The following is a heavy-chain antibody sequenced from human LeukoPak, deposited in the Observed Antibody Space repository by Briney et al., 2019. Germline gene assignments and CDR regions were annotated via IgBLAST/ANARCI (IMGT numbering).Heavy chain of an antibody. D-gene: IGHD2-2*01. V-gene: IGHV3-23*01. CDR3: ALRSGYCSSTSCRGGYYFDY. CDR2: ISGSGGST. Sequence: GGSLRLSCEASEFILSSYAMSWVRQAPGKGLEWVSSISGSGGSTYYADSVKGRFTISRDNSKNTLYLQMNSLRAEDTAVYYCALRSGYCSSTSCRGGYYFDYWGQGTLVTVSS. CDR1: EFILSSYA. J-gene: IGHJ4*02.